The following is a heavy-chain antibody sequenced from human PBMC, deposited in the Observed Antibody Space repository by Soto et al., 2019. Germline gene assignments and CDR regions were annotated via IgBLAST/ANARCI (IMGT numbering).Heavy chain of an antibody. Sequence: GGSLRLSCVASVFTFSSYEMMLVRQAPGKGLEWVSFIHTSGGTIYYADSVKGRFSISRDNADNSLYRQMNSLRADDTAVYYCATSLSGYYHKYWGQGTMVTVSS. CDR1: VFTFSSYE. V-gene: IGHV3-48*03. J-gene: IGHJ4*02. D-gene: IGHD3-22*01. CDR3: ATSLSGYYHKY. CDR2: IHTSGGTI.